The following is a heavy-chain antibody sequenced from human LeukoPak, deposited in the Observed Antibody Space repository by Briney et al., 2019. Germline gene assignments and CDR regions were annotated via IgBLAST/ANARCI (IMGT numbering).Heavy chain of an antibody. V-gene: IGHV4-59*05. CDR1: GGSISSYY. J-gene: IGHJ5*02. CDR3: AGRPIVGTRGYRFDP. D-gene: IGHD1-26*01. Sequence: SETLSLTCTVSGGSISSYYWSWIRQPPGKGLEWIGSIYYGGSPYYNSSLKSRVTISVDTSKNRISLKLASMSAADTAVYYCAGRPIVGTRGYRFDPWGQGTLVTVSS. CDR2: IYYGGSP.